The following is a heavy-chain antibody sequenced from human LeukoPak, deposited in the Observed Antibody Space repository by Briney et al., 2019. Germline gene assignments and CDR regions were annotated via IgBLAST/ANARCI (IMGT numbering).Heavy chain of an antibody. CDR3: ASDHKSITMRKGQYFDY. D-gene: IGHD1-14*01. V-gene: IGHV4-39*01. Sequence: PSETLSLTCTVSGGSINSGTYYWGWIRQPPGKGLEWIASMYHDGRTSYNPSLESRVTISIDTSTNQFSLELSSVTAADTAVYYCASDHKSITMRKGQYFDYWGQGVLVTASA. J-gene: IGHJ4*02. CDR1: GGSINSGTYY. CDR2: MYHDGRT.